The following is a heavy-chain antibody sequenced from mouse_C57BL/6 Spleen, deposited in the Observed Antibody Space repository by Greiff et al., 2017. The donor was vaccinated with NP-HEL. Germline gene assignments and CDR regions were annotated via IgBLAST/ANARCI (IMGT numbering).Heavy chain of an antibody. D-gene: IGHD2-5*01. V-gene: IGHV1-69*01. CDR3: ARSSYSNCGFDY. Sequence: QVQLKQPGAELVLPGASVKLSCKASGYTFTSYWMHWVKQRPGQGLEWIGEIDHSDSYTNYNQKFKGKSTLTVDKSYSTAYMQLSSLTSEDSAVYYCARSSYSNCGFDYWGQGTTLTVSS. J-gene: IGHJ2*01. CDR2: IDHSDSYT. CDR1: GYTFTSYW.